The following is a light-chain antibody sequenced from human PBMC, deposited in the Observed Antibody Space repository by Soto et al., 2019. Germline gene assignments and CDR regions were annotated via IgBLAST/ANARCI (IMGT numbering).Light chain of an antibody. V-gene: IGKV1-5*01. J-gene: IGKJ1*01. CDR1: QRISPW. CDR2: DAS. CDR3: QQYDSYPRT. Sequence: DIRMAQSPLTLSASVGDRVTIACRASQRISPWLAWFQQKPGKAPKLLIYDASTLESGVPSRFNGSGSGTEFSLSISSLQPDDFATYYCQQYDSYPRTFGPGTKVEIK.